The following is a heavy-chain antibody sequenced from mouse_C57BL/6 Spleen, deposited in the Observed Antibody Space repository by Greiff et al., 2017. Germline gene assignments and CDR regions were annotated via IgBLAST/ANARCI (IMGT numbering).Heavy chain of an antibody. CDR3: ANGSSGPAWFAY. CDR2: IDPEAGET. CDR1: GFNIQDYY. J-gene: IGHJ3*01. Sequence: EVQLQQSGAELVKPGASVKLSCTASGFNIQDYYMHWVKQRTEQGLEWIGRIDPEAGETKSAPKFQGKATIAADTSSNTAYLQLSSLTSEDTAVYYCANGSSGPAWFAYWGQGTLVTVSA. D-gene: IGHD3-2*02. V-gene: IGHV14-2*01.